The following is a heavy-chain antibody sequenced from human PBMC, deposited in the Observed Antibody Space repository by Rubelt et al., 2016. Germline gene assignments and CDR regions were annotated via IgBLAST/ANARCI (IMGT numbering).Heavy chain of an antibody. D-gene: IGHD4-17*01. CDR1: GYSFTSYW. J-gene: IGHJ4*02. V-gene: IGHV5-10-1*04. Sequence: EVQLVQSGAEVKKPGESLRISCKGSGYSFTSYWISWVRQMPGKGLAWMGRVDPSDSYTNYSPSVQGQFHISADKSISLAYLQWSSLKASDTAMYYCARRSGTTVTTVDYWGQGTLVTVSS. CDR3: ARRSGTTVTTVDY. CDR2: VDPSDSYT.